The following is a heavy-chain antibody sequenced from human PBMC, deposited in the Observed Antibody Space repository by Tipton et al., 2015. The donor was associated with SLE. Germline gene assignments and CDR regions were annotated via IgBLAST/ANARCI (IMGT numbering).Heavy chain of an antibody. CDR2: SYHSGAT. J-gene: IGHJ4*02. CDR3: ARRGRYYFDH. Sequence: TLSLTCSVSGYSISSGYYWGWFRQPPGKGLEWVGRSYHSGATYYKPSLKSRVTISVDTSKNQFSLKLRSVTAADTAVYYCARRGRYYFDHWGQGTLVTVSS. V-gene: IGHV4-38-2*01. CDR1: GYSISSGYY. D-gene: IGHD3-10*01.